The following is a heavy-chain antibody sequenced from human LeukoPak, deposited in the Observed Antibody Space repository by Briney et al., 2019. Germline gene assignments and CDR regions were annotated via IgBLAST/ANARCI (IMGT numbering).Heavy chain of an antibody. J-gene: IGHJ5*02. V-gene: IGHV1-8*01. Sequence: GASVKVSCKASGYTFTSYDINWVRQATGLGLEWMGWMNPNSGNTGYAQKFQGRVTMTRNTSISTAYMELSSLRSEDTAVYYCARVRGVIKGVLYNWFDPWDQGTLVTVSS. CDR2: MNPNSGNT. D-gene: IGHD3-10*01. CDR3: ARVRGVIKGVLYNWFDP. CDR1: GYTFTSYD.